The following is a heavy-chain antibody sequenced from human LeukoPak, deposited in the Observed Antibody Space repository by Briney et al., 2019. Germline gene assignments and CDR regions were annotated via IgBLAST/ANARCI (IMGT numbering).Heavy chain of an antibody. D-gene: IGHD5-18*01. Sequence: PGGSLRLSCAASGFTFSNYAMHWVRQAPGKGLEGVAVISYDGSNKYYGDSVKGRFTISRDNSKNTVYLQMNSLRAEDTAVYYCARVHRGYSYGGLDYWGQGTLVTVSS. J-gene: IGHJ4*02. CDR2: ISYDGSNK. CDR1: GFTFSNYA. V-gene: IGHV3-30*03. CDR3: ARVHRGYSYGGLDY.